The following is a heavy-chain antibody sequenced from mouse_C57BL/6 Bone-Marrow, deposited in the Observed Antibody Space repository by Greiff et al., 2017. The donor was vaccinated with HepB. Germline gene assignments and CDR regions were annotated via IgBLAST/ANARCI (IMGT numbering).Heavy chain of an antibody. J-gene: IGHJ4*01. Sequence: EVQLQQSGAELVRPGASVKLSCTASGFNIKDDYMHWVKQRPEQGLEWIGWIDPENGDTEYASKFQGKASITADTSSNTAYLQLSSLTSEDTAVYYCTTIITTVYYYAMDYWGQGTSVTVSS. CDR1: GFNIKDDY. D-gene: IGHD1-2*01. V-gene: IGHV14-4*01. CDR3: TTIITTVYYYAMDY. CDR2: IDPENGDT.